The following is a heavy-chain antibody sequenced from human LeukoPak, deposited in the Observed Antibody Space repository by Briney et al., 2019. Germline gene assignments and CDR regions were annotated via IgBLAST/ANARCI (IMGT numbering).Heavy chain of an antibody. CDR1: GGSFSGYY. J-gene: IGHJ5*02. CDR2: INHSGST. D-gene: IGHD5-18*01. CDR3: ARARRGYNYRGNWFDP. Sequence: PSETLSLTCAVYGGSFSGYYWSWIRQPPGKGLDWIGEINHSGSTNYNPSLKSRVTISVDTSKNQFSLKLSSVTAADTAVYYCARARRGYNYRGNWFDPWGQGTLVTASS. V-gene: IGHV4-34*01.